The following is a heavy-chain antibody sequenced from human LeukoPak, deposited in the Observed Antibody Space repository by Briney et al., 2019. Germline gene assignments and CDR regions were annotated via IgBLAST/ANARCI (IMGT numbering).Heavy chain of an antibody. Sequence: GGSLRLSCAASVFTFSNAWLSWVRQARNKGLVWVVRSKTKADGGTTDYAETVQGRSTISRDDSKAQLYLQMTSMKSDDTAAYYCTTDYGSGSYHYFNYSGQGTLLTVSS. CDR3: TTDYGSGSYHYFNY. CDR2: SKTKADGGTT. J-gene: IGHJ4*02. V-gene: IGHV3-15*01. CDR1: VFTFSNAW. D-gene: IGHD3-10*01.